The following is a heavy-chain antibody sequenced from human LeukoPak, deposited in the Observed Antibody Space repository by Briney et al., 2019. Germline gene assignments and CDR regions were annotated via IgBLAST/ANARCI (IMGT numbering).Heavy chain of an antibody. D-gene: IGHD2-21*02. Sequence: SSETLSLTCTVSGGSISSYYWSWIRQPPGKGLEWIGYIYYSGSTNYNPSLKSRVTISVDTSKNQFSLKLSSVTAADTAVYYCASSRGWGPEVTAPGGGAFDIWGQGTMVTVSS. CDR2: IYYSGST. CDR3: ASSRGWGPEVTAPGGGAFDI. V-gene: IGHV4-59*01. J-gene: IGHJ3*02. CDR1: GGSISSYY.